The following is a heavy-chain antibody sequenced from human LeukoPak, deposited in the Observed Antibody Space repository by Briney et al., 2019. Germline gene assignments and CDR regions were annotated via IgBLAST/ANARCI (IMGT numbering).Heavy chain of an antibody. CDR1: AFTFSSYA. J-gene: IGHJ4*02. V-gene: IGHV3-23*01. D-gene: IGHD3-10*01. CDR3: AKDVYGSGSYFGYFDY. CDR2: ISASGGST. Sequence: GGSLRLSCAASAFTFSSYAMSWVRQAPGKGLEWVSAISASGGSTYYTDPVKGRFTISRDNSKNTLYMQINSLRAEDTAVYYCAKDVYGSGSYFGYFDYWGQGTLVTVSS.